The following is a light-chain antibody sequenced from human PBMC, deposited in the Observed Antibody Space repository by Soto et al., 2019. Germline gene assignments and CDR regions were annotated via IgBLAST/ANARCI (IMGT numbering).Light chain of an antibody. J-gene: IGLJ1*01. CDR2: EVV. V-gene: IGLV2-14*01. CDR3: TSYTSSSPLV. Sequence: QSVLTQPASVSGSPGQSITISCTGTSSDVGGYNYVSWYQHHPGKAPKLMIYEVVNRPSGVSNRFSGSQSGITASLTISGLQAEDEADYYCTSYTSSSPLVFGTGTKLTVL. CDR1: SSDVGGYNY.